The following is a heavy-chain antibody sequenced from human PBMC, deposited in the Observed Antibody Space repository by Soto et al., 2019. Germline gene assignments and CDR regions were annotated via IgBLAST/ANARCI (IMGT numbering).Heavy chain of an antibody. CDR2: ISGSDGKT. J-gene: IGHJ4*02. CDR1: GFSFGSYA. V-gene: IGHV3-23*01. CDR3: ARWSYLDY. Sequence: GESLKISCAASGFSFGSYALSWVRQAPGKGLEWVSTISGSDGKTFYADSVKGRFSISRDTSQSTLYLQMNSLRADDTAMYYCARWSYLDYWGQGTRVTVSS. D-gene: IGHD3-3*01.